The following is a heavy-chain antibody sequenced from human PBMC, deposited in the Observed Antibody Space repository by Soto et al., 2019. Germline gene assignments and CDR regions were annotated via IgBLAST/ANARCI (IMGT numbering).Heavy chain of an antibody. J-gene: IGHJ3*02. CDR3: ARDNPPRIVVVINAFDI. D-gene: IGHD3-22*01. CDR1: GFTFSSYA. CDR2: ISYDGSNK. Sequence: HPGGSLRLSCAASGFTFSSYAMHWVRQAPGKGLEWVAVISYDGSNKYYADSVKGRFTISRDNSKNTLYLQMNSLRAEDTAVYYCARDNPPRIVVVINAFDIWGQGTMVTVSS. V-gene: IGHV3-30-3*01.